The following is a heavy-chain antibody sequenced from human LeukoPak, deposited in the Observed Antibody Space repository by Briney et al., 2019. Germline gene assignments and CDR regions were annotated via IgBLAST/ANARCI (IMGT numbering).Heavy chain of an antibody. CDR1: GGSINNYY. V-gene: IGHV4-4*07. Sequence: SETLSPTCTVSGGSINNYYWSWIRQPAGKGLEWIGRIYTRGSTNYNPSLKSRVTMSVDTSKNQFSLKLSSVTAADTAVYYCARGRYCSADICSGGDAFDIWGQGTMVSVSS. CDR2: IYTRGST. J-gene: IGHJ3*02. CDR3: ARGRYCSADICSGGDAFDI. D-gene: IGHD2-15*01.